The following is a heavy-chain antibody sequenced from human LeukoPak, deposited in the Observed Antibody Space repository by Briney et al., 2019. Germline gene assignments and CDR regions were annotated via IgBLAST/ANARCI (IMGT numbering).Heavy chain of an antibody. V-gene: IGHV3-21*01. CDR1: GFTFDTYN. D-gene: IGHD3-10*01. CDR3: ARDESRVRGIIRDAFNI. Sequence: GGSLRLSCAASGFTFDTYNFNWVRQAPGKGLEWVSSISSDSNYIDYADSVKGRFSISRDNAKNSLFLQMNSLRAEDTAIYYCARDESRVRGIIRDAFNIWGQGTMVTVSS. CDR2: ISSDSNYI. J-gene: IGHJ3*02.